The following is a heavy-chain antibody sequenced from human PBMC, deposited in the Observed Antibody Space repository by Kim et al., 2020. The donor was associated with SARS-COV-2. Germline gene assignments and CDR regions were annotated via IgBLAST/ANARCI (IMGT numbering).Heavy chain of an antibody. V-gene: IGHV3-48*01. CDR1: GFSISAEP. D-gene: IGHD3-10*01. Sequence: GGSLRLSCVASGFSISAEPMNWVRQAPGEGLEWISNIRSDSSALTYADSVRGRFTISRDNAKNSLFLQMNSLRVEDTAVYYCVRDVFYGFDVWGQGTLVAVS. CDR3: VRDVFYGFDV. CDR2: IRSDSSAL. J-gene: IGHJ3*01.